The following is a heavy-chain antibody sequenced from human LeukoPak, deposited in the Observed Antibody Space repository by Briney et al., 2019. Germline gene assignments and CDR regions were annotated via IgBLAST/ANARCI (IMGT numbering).Heavy chain of an antibody. D-gene: IGHD6-19*01. V-gene: IGHV4-34*01. J-gene: IGHJ4*02. CDR1: GGSFSGYY. Sequence: SETLSLTCAVYGGSFSGYYWSWIRQPPGKGLEWIGEINHSGSTNYNPSLKSRVTISVDTSTNQFSLKLSSVTAADTAMYYCARVRLGRGLDYWGQGTLVTVSS. CDR2: INHSGST. CDR3: ARVRLGRGLDY.